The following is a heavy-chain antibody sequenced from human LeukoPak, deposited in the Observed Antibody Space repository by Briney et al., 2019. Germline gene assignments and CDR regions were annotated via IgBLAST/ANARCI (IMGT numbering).Heavy chain of an antibody. Sequence: PSETLSLTCAVYAGFSSGYYWSWIRRPPGKGLEWIGEINHSGSTNYNPSLKSRVTISVDTSKNQFSLKLSSVTAADTAVYYCARVDGGVVPAAISSPHFDYWGQGTLVTVSS. CDR3: ARVDGGVVPAAISSPHFDY. D-gene: IGHD2-2*02. V-gene: IGHV4-34*01. CDR1: AGFSSGYY. J-gene: IGHJ4*02. CDR2: INHSGST.